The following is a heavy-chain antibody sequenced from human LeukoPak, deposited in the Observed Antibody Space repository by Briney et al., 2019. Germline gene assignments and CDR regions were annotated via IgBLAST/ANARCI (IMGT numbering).Heavy chain of an antibody. J-gene: IGHJ4*02. D-gene: IGHD3-9*01. V-gene: IGHV4-59*01. CDR3: AREKDDILTGYYNPSHYFDY. CDR2: IYYSGST. CDR1: GGSISSYY. Sequence: SETLSLTCTVSGGSISSYYWSWIRQPPGKGLEWIGYIYYSGSTNYNPSLKSRVTISVDTSKNQFSLKLSSVTAADTAVYYCAREKDDILTGYYNPSHYFDYWGQGTLVTVSS.